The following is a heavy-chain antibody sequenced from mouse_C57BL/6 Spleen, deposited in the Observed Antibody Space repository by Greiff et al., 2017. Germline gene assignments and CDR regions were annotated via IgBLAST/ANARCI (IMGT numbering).Heavy chain of an antibody. V-gene: IGHV1-69*01. J-gene: IGHJ2*01. CDR2: IDPSDSYT. CDR3: ARYGSSYVDYFDY. Sequence: VQLQQPGAELVMPGASVKLSCKASGYTFTSYWMHWVKQRPGQGLEWIGEIDPSDSYTNYNQKFKGKSTLTVDKSSSTAYMQLSSLTSEDSAVYYCARYGSSYVDYFDYWGQGTTLTVSS. CDR1: GYTFTSYW. D-gene: IGHD1-1*01.